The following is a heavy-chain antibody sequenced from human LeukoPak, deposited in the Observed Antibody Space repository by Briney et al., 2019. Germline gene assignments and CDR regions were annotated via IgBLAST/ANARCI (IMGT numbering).Heavy chain of an antibody. CDR1: GGTFSSYA. Sequence: SVKVSCKASGGTFSSYAISWVRQAPGQGLEWMGGIIPIFGTANYAQKFQGRVTITTDESTSTAHMELSSLRSEDTAVYYRATAVRVSYWYFDLWGRGTLVTVSS. V-gene: IGHV1-69*05. J-gene: IGHJ2*01. CDR2: IIPIFGTA. D-gene: IGHD3-10*01. CDR3: ATAVRVSYWYFDL.